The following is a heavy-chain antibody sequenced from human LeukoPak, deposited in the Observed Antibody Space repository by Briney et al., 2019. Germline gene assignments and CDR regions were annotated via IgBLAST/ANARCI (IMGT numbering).Heavy chain of an antibody. CDR3: ARDAPFKYCSSTSCSGFDY. V-gene: IGHV1-46*03. CDR1: GYTFTSYY. CDR2: INPSGGST. Sequence: ASVKVSCKASGYTFTSYYMLWVRQAPGQGLEWMGIINPSGGSTSYAQKFQGRVTMTRDTSTSTVYMELSSLRSEDTAVYYCARDAPFKYCSSTSCSGFDYWGQGTLVTVSS. J-gene: IGHJ4*02. D-gene: IGHD2-2*01.